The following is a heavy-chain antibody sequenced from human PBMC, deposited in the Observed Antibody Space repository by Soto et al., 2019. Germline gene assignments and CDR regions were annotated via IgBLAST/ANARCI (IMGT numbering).Heavy chain of an antibody. D-gene: IGHD3-22*01. CDR2: ISAYNGNT. CDR3: ARDWAPYYYVISGPHNDAFDI. J-gene: IGHJ3*02. V-gene: IGHV1-18*01. Sequence: ASVKVSCKASGYTFTSYGISWVRQAPGQGLEWMGWISAYNGNTNYAQKLQGRVTMTTDTSTSTAYMELRSLRSDDTAVYYCARDWAPYYYVISGPHNDAFDIWGQGPMGSVSS. CDR1: GYTFTSYG.